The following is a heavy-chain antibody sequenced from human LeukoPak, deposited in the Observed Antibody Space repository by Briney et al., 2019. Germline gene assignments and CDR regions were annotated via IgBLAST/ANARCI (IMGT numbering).Heavy chain of an antibody. CDR2: ISSSGSTI. Sequence: PGGSLRLSCAASGFTFSDYYMSWIRQAPGKGLEWVSYISSSGSTIYYADSVKGRFTISRDNAKNSLYLQMNSLRAEDTAVYYCARAWTYYYDSSGYPSFDYWGQGTLVTVSS. CDR1: GFTFSDYY. CDR3: ARAWTYYYDSSGYPSFDY. D-gene: IGHD3-22*01. V-gene: IGHV3-11*01. J-gene: IGHJ4*02.